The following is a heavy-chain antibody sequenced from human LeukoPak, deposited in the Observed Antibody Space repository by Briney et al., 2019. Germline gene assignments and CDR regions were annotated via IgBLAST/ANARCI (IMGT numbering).Heavy chain of an antibody. CDR2: IEGEGSRI. V-gene: IGHV3-74*01. J-gene: IGHJ6*02. CDR3: ARDPGYYYYGMDV. CDR1: GFNLRTYW. Sequence: GGSLRLSCAVTGFNLRTYWIRWVRHSPGRGLGWVARIEGEGSRISYADSVRGRFTISRDNAKNTAYRQMDSLRAEDTALYYCARDPGYYYYGMDVWGQGTTVGVSS.